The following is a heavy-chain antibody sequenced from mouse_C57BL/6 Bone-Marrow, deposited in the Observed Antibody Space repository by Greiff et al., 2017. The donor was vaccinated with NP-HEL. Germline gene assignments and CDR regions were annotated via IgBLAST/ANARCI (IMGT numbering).Heavy chain of an antibody. Sequence: ESGPGLVKPSQSLSLTCSVTGYSITSGYYWNWIRQFPGNKLEWMGYISYDGSNNYNPSLKNRISITRDTSKNQFFLKLNSVTTEDTATYYCASLYDGYDYYAMDYWGQGTSVTVSS. J-gene: IGHJ4*01. D-gene: IGHD2-3*01. CDR2: ISYDGSN. CDR3: ASLYDGYDYYAMDY. CDR1: GYSITSGYY. V-gene: IGHV3-6*01.